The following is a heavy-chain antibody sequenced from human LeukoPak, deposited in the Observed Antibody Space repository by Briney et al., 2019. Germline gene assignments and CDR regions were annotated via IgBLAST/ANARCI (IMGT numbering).Heavy chain of an antibody. CDR3: AKDRYPYSSGWYYFDY. J-gene: IGHJ4*02. V-gene: IGHV3-30*18. D-gene: IGHD6-19*01. Sequence: GGSLRLSCAASGFTFSSYGMPWVRQAPGKGLEWVAVISYDGSNKYYAGSVKGRFTISRDNSKNTLYLQMNSLRAEDTAVYYCAKDRYPYSSGWYYFDYWGQGTLVTVSS. CDR2: ISYDGSNK. CDR1: GFTFSSYG.